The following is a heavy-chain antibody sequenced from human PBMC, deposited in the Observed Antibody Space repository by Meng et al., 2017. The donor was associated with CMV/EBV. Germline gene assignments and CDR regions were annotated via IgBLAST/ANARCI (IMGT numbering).Heavy chain of an antibody. CDR2: IIPIFGTA. CDR1: GGTFSSYA. V-gene: IGHV1-69*05. J-gene: IGHJ4*02. CDR3: ASVLTGDPITLDY. Sequence: SVKVSCKASGGTFSSYAIRWVRQAPGQGLEWMGGIIPIFGTANYAQKFQGRVTITTDESTSTAYMELSSLRSEDTAVYYCASVLTGDPITLDYWGQGTLVTVSS. D-gene: IGHD7-27*01.